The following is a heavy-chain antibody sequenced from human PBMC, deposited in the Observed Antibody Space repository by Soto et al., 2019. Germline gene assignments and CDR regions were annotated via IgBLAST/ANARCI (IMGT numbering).Heavy chain of an antibody. V-gene: IGHV1-69*02. CDR1: GGTFSSYT. D-gene: IGHD4-17*01. Sequence: QVQLVQSGAEVKKPGFSVKVSCQASGGTFSSYTISWVRQAPGQGPEWMGRIIPILGIANYAQKFQGRVTITADKSTSTAYMELSSLRSEDTAVYYCATAYDYYYYYMDVWGKGTTVTVSS. CDR3: ATAYDYYYYYMDV. CDR2: IIPILGIA. J-gene: IGHJ6*03.